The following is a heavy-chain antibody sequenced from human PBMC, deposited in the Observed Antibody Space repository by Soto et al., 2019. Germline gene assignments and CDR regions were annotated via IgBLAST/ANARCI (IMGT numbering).Heavy chain of an antibody. J-gene: IGHJ6*02. CDR2: INACSGNT. V-gene: IGHV1-18*01. Sequence: ASVKVSFKASGYAFTSYGISWVRQAPGQGLEWMGCINACSGNTKYAQKLQGRVTMTRDTSTTTVYMELSSLRSEDTAVYYCERGGPRKLVIYGVDVWGQGTTVTVSS. D-gene: IGHD6-6*01. CDR1: GYAFTSYG. CDR3: ERGGPRKLVIYGVDV.